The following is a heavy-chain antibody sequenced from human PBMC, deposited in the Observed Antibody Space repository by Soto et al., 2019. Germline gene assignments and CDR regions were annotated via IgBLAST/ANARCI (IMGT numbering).Heavy chain of an antibody. CDR2: INSDGTST. V-gene: IGHV3-74*01. CDR1: GFPFSTNW. CDR3: ARDIDSSG. D-gene: IGHD3-22*01. Sequence: EVPLVESGGGLVQPGGSLRLSCAASGFPFSTNWMHWDRQAPGKGLVWVSRINSDGTSTNYADSVKGRFTISRDNAKNTLYLQMNSLRGEDTAMYYCARDIDSSGWGQGTLVTVSS. J-gene: IGHJ4*02.